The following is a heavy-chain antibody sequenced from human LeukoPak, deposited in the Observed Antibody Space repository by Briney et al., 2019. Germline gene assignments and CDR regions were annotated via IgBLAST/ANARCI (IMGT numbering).Heavy chain of an antibody. CDR1: GFTFSSYA. V-gene: IGHV3-23*01. Sequence: GGSLRLSCAASGFTFSSYAMSWVRQAPGKGLEWVSAISGSGGSTYYADSVKGRFTISRDNAKNSLYLQMNSLRAEDTAVYYCARDQPCGGDFYAPPLVDYWGQGTLVTVSS. CDR2: ISGSGGST. CDR3: ARDQPCGGDFYAPPLVDY. D-gene: IGHD2-21*02. J-gene: IGHJ4*02.